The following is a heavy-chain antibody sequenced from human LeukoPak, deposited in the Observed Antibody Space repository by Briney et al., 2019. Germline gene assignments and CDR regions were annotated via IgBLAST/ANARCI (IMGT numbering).Heavy chain of an antibody. CDR3: ARAPRIAVAEGWAFDI. D-gene: IGHD6-19*01. J-gene: IGHJ3*02. Sequence: MPSETLSLTCTVSGGSISSSSYYWGWIRQPPGKGLEWIGSIYYSGSTYYNPSLKSRVTISVDTSKNQFSLKLSSVTAADTAVYYCARAPRIAVAEGWAFDIWGQGTMVTVSS. CDR1: GGSISSSSYY. CDR2: IYYSGST. V-gene: IGHV4-39*07.